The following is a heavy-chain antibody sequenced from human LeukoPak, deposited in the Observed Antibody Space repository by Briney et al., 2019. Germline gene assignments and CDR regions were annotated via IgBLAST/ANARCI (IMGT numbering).Heavy chain of an antibody. CDR1: GASLSSSSNY. CDR3: ARNTGSYIDY. V-gene: IGHV4-39*01. D-gene: IGHD1-26*01. J-gene: IGHJ4*02. Sequence: SETLSLTCSVSGASLSSSSNYWGWIRQPPGKGLEWIGSIYYSGSTSYNPSFKSRVTISAGTSNRQFSLELSSVTAADTAVYYCARNTGSYIDYWGQGTLVTVS. CDR2: IYYSGST.